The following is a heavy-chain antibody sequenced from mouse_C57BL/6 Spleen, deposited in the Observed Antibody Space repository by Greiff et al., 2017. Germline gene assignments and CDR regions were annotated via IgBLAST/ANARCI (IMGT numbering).Heavy chain of an antibody. CDR1: GYTFTGFG. Sequence: PLQQSGAELMKPGASVKLSRKATGYTFTGFGIERVKQRPGHGLEWIGEILPGSGSTNDNEKFKGKATLTADTSSNTAYMQLSSLTTEDSAIYYCASSSRFDYWGQGTTLTVSS. D-gene: IGHD1-1*01. J-gene: IGHJ2*01. CDR2: ILPGSGST. V-gene: IGHV1-9*01. CDR3: ASSSRFDY.